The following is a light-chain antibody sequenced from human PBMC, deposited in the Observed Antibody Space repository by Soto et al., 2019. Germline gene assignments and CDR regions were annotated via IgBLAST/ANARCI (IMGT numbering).Light chain of an antibody. CDR1: QGISNY. V-gene: IGKV1-16*02. CDR3: QHDT. J-gene: IGKJ5*01. CDR2: AAS. Sequence: DIQMTQSPSSLSASGGDRVTITCRASQGISNYLGWFQQKPGKDTKSLIYAASSLQSGVPSKFSGSGSGRDFTLTISSLQPGNFATYYCQHDTFGQGTRLEIK.